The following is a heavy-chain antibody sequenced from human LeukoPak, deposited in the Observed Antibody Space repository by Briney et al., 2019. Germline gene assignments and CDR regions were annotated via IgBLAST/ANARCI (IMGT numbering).Heavy chain of an antibody. CDR3: ARGPPYGSGKFGPFDY. Sequence: GGSLRLSCAASGFTFSDYNMRWIRQAPGKGLEWVSSISRSGSTKYYADSVKGRFTISRDNAKNSLFLQMNSLRTEDTAVYYCARGPPYGSGKFGPFDYWGQGTLVTVSS. CDR1: GFTFSDYN. CDR2: ISRSGSTK. J-gene: IGHJ4*02. V-gene: IGHV3-11*01. D-gene: IGHD3-10*01.